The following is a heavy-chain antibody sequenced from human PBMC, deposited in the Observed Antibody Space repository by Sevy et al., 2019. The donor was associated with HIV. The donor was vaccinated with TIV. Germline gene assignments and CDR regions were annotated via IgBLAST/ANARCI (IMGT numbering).Heavy chain of an antibody. J-gene: IGHJ4*02. V-gene: IGHV4-39*01. CDR2: IYYSGST. CDR1: GDSINSNDYY. Sequence: SETLSLTCGVSGDSINSNDYYWGWIRQPPGKGLEWIGTIYYSGSTYYNPSLKSRVTISVDTSKNQFSLKLTSVTAADTALYYCARHLPMAYYEILTPDSRPFDNWGQGTLVTVSS. CDR3: ARHLPMAYYEILTPDSRPFDN. D-gene: IGHD3-9*01.